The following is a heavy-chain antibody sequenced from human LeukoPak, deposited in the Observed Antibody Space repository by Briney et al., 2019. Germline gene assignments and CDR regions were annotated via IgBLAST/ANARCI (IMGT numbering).Heavy chain of an antibody. J-gene: IGHJ5*02. D-gene: IGHD2-2*01. CDR2: FDPEDGET. V-gene: IGHV1-24*01. CDR3: ATDIVVVNGFDP. Sequence: ASVKVSCKVSGYTLTELPMHWVRQAPGKGLEWMGGFDPEDGETIYAQKFQGRVTMTEDTSTDTAYMELSSLRSEDTAVYYCATDIVVVNGFDPWGQGTLVTVSS. CDR1: GYTLTELP.